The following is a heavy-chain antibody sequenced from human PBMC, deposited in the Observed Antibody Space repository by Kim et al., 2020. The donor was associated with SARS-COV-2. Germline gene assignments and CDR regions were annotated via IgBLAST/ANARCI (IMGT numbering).Heavy chain of an antibody. J-gene: IGHJ5*02. D-gene: IGHD3-10*01. CDR3: AKALITAQWFDP. V-gene: IGHV3-23*01. Sequence: YFADSVKGRFTMSRDNSTNTLHLQMNSLRAEDTAVYYCAKALITAQWFDPWGQGTLVTVSS.